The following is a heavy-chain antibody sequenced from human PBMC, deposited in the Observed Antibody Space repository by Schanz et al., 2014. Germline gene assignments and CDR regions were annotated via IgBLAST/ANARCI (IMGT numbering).Heavy chain of an antibody. V-gene: IGHV3-21*01. CDR2: INGDGSNT. D-gene: IGHD4-17*01. Sequence: VQLVESGGGLVKPGGSLRLSCATSGFSFSSYAINWVRQAPGKGLEWVSRINGDGSNTNYADSVKGRFTISRDNAKNSLYLEMNSLRAEDTAVYYCARKMKLGVYGGKGHDSLDIWGQGTMVTVSS. CDR3: ARKMKLGVYGGKGHDSLDI. CDR1: GFSFSSYA. J-gene: IGHJ3*02.